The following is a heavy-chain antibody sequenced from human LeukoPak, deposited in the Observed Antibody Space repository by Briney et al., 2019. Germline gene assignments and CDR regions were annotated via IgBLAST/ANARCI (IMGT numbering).Heavy chain of an antibody. V-gene: IGHV3-9*01. CDR3: AKGYYDSSGYYIGESAFDI. CDR2: ISWNSGSI. J-gene: IGHJ3*02. D-gene: IGHD3-22*01. CDR1: GFTFDDYA. Sequence: PGRSLRLSCAASGFTFDDYAMHCVRQAPGKGLEWVSGISWNSGSIDYADSVKGRFTISRDNAENSLYLQMNSLRAQDTALYYCAKGYYDSSGYYIGESAFDIWGQGTMVTVSS.